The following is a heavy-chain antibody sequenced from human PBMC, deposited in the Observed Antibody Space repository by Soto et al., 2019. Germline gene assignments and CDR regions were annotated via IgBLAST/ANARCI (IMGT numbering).Heavy chain of an antibody. Sequence: QLQLQESGPGLVKPSETLSLTCTVSGGSISSSSYYWGWIRQPPGKGLEWIGSIYYSGSTYYNPSLKSRVTISVDTSKNQFSLKLSSVTAADTAVYYCVVSSGYYFRIGMDVWGQGTTVTVSS. D-gene: IGHD3-22*01. CDR1: GGSISSSSYY. CDR2: IYYSGST. J-gene: IGHJ6*02. CDR3: VVSSGYYFRIGMDV. V-gene: IGHV4-39*01.